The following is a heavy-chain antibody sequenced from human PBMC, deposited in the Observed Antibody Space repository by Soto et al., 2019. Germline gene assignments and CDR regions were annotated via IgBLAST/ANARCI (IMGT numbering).Heavy chain of an antibody. CDR1: GGSISISSYY. V-gene: IGHV4-39*07. Sequence: SETLSLTCTVSGGSISISSYYWGWIRQPPGKGLEWIGSIYYSGSTYYNPSLKSRVTISVDTSKNQFSLKLSSVTAADTAVYYCAIAFLVFPRGIPSCSSSNWFDLWGQGTLVTVSS. D-gene: IGHD6-13*01. J-gene: IGHJ5*02. CDR3: AIAFLVFPRGIPSCSSSNWFDL. CDR2: IYYSGST.